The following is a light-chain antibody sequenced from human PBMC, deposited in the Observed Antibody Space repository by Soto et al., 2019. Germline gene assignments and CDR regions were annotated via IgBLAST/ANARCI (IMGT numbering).Light chain of an antibody. J-gene: IGKJ1*01. Sequence: EIVLTQSPGTLSLSPGERATLSCRASQSVSKTYLAWYQQKPGQAPRLLMFGVSSRATGIPDRFSGSGSGTDFTLTISRLEPGDFAVYYCQQYGTFPWTFGQGTKVEIK. V-gene: IGKV3-20*01. CDR1: QSVSKTY. CDR3: QQYGTFPWT. CDR2: GVS.